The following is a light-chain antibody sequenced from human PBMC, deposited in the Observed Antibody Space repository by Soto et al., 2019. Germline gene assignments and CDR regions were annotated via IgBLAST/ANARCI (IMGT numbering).Light chain of an antibody. CDR3: QPCNDWRGT. CDR2: GAS. CDR1: QSVSSN. Sequence: ERPMTLSKARKSVASGKRVALGGRASQSVSSNLAWYQQKPGQAPRLLIYGASTRATGIPARFSCSGSGTEFIGPRSSLESEDFVVNYWQPCNDWRGTFGEGTKVDIK. J-gene: IGKJ1*01. V-gene: IGKV3-15*01.